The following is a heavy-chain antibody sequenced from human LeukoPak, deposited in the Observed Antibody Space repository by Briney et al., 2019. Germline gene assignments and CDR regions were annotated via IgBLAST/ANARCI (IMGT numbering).Heavy chain of an antibody. J-gene: IGHJ6*02. Sequence: PGGSLRLSCAASGFTFSNYGMHWVRQAPGKGLEWVVVISYDGSNKYYADSVKGRFTISRDNSKNTLHLQMNSLRAEDTAVYFCAKVRGYSGYERTYHYYGMDVWGQGTTVTVSS. CDR2: ISYDGSNK. D-gene: IGHD5-12*01. CDR3: AKVRGYSGYERTYHYYGMDV. V-gene: IGHV3-30*18. CDR1: GFTFSNYG.